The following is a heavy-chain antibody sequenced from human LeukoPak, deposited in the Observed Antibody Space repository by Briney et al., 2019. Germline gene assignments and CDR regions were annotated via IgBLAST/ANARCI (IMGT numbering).Heavy chain of an antibody. D-gene: IGHD6-13*01. Sequence: GGSLRLSCTASGFTFSNFWMGWVRQAPGKGLEWVANIKQDETEKFYLGSVKGRFTISRDNSKNTLYLQMNSLRAEDTAVYYCAKDQGAAAGFDYWGQGTLVTVSS. CDR2: IKQDETEK. V-gene: IGHV3-7*01. CDR3: AKDQGAAAGFDY. J-gene: IGHJ4*02. CDR1: GFTFSNFW.